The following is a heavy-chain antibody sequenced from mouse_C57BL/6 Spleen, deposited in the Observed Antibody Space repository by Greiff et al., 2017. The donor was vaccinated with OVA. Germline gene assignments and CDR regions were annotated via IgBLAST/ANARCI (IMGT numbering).Heavy chain of an antibody. Sequence: DVMLVESGGGLVKPGGSLKLSCAASGFTFSDYGMHWVRQAPEKGLEWVAYISSGSSTIYYADTVKGRFTISRDNAKNTLFLQMTSLRSEDTAMYYCARTYDGYFYYFDYWGQGTTLTVSS. D-gene: IGHD2-3*01. J-gene: IGHJ2*01. CDR1: GFTFSDYG. CDR2: ISSGSSTI. V-gene: IGHV5-17*01. CDR3: ARTYDGYFYYFDY.